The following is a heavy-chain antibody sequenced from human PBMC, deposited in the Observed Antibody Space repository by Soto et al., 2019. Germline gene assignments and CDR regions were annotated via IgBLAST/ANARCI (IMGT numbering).Heavy chain of an antibody. CDR2: ISSSSSTI. V-gene: IGHV3-48*01. Sequence: EVQLVESGGGLIQPGGSLRLSCAASGFTFSSYNMNWGRQAPGKGLEWLSYISSSSSTIYYADSVKGRFTISRDNAKNSLYLQMNSLRVEDTAVYYCVRDTAGGSGSRDNWGQGTLVTVSS. D-gene: IGHD3-10*01. CDR1: GFTFSSYN. J-gene: IGHJ4*02. CDR3: VRDTAGGSGSRDN.